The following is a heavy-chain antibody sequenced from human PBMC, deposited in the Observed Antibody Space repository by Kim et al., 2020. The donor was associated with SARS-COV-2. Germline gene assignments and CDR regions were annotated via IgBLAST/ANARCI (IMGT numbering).Heavy chain of an antibody. CDR2: TYYRSKWYN. CDR1: GDSVSSNTAA. V-gene: IGHV6-1*01. Sequence: SQTLSLTCAISGDSVSSNTAAWNWIRQSPLRGLEWLGRTYYRSKWYNDYAGSLKSRIAINPDTSKNQLSPQLSSMTPEDTAVYYCARETDNSGMDVWGQGTTVSVS. CDR3: ARETDNSGMDV. J-gene: IGHJ6*02.